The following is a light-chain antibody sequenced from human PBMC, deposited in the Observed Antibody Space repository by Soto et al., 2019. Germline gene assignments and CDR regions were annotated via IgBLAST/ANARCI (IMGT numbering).Light chain of an antibody. Sequence: IQMTQSPSSLSASVGDRVTITCRASQGIRNDLGWYQQKPGKAPKFLIYGASSLQSRVPSRFSGSGSGTDFTLTINSLQPEDFATYYCLQDYNYPYTFGQGTKLEIK. CDR1: QGIRND. CDR2: GAS. CDR3: LQDYNYPYT. J-gene: IGKJ2*01. V-gene: IGKV1-6*01.